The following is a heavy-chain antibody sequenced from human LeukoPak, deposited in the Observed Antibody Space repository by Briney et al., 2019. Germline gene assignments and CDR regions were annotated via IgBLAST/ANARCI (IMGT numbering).Heavy chain of an antibody. CDR1: GGSISSSSYY. V-gene: IGHV4-39*01. D-gene: IGHD1-26*01. Sequence: SETLSLTCTVSGGSISSSSYYWGWIRQPPGKGLEWIGSFYYSGSTYYNPSLKSRVTISVDTSKNQFSLKLSSVTAADTAVYYCARVPSGSYPPYYFDYWGQGTLVTVSS. J-gene: IGHJ4*02. CDR3: ARVPSGSYPPYYFDY. CDR2: FYYSGST.